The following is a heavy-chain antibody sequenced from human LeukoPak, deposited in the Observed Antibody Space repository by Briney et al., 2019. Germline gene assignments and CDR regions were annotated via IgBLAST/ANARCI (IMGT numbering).Heavy chain of an antibody. CDR1: GFLFSSYR. D-gene: IGHD2/OR15-2a*01. CDR2: IWFDGSNK. J-gene: IGHJ4*02. V-gene: IGHV3-33*01. Sequence: SGGSLRLSCEASGFLFSSYRMHWVRQAPGKGLELVAVIWFDGSNKYYADSVKGRFTISRDNSKNMPYLQMNSLRAEDTAVFYCARSTYFGDYWGQGILVTVSS. CDR3: ARSTYFGDY.